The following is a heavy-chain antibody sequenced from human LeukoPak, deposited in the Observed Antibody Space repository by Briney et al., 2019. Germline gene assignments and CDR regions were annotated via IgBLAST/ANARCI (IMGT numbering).Heavy chain of an antibody. Sequence: PSETLSLTCTVSGGSINSYFWSWIRQPAGEGLEWIGHIYASGSTYYNPSLKSRVTMSVDTSNNQFSLKLSSVTAADTAVYYCARSGYSYGDFNYWGQGTLVTVSS. V-gene: IGHV4-4*07. CDR2: IYASGST. CDR1: GGSINSYF. CDR3: ARSGYSYGDFNY. J-gene: IGHJ4*02. D-gene: IGHD5-18*01.